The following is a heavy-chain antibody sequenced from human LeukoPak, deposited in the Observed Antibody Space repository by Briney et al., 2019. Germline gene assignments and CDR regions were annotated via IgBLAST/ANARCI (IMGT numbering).Heavy chain of an antibody. CDR1: GFTFKDYD. V-gene: IGHV3-20*04. CDR2: INCNGGKT. Sequence: GGSLRLSCAASGFTFKDYDMSWVRQAPGKGLEWVADINCNGGKTCYADSMKGRFIISRDNAKNSLYLQLNSLRTEDTALYYCARNSGGGDSSGSYYWGQGTLVTVSS. CDR3: ARNSGGGDSSGSYY. J-gene: IGHJ4*02. D-gene: IGHD3-22*01.